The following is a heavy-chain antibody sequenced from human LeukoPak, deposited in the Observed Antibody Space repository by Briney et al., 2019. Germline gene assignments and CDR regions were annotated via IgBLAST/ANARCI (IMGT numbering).Heavy chain of an antibody. CDR3: ASPGYCSSTSCYYYYMDV. J-gene: IGHJ6*03. V-gene: IGHV4-38-2*02. D-gene: IGHD2-2*01. CDR2: IYHSGGT. Sequence: SETLSLTCTVSGYSISSGYYWGWIRQPPGKGLEWIGSIYHSGGTYYNPSLKSRVTISVDTSKNQFSLKLSSVTAADTAVYYCASPGYCSSTSCYYYYMDVWGKGTTVTVSS. CDR1: GYSISSGYY.